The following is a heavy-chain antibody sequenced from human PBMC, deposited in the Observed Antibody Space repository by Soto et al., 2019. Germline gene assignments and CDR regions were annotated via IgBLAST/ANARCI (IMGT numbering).Heavy chain of an antibody. J-gene: IGHJ4*02. V-gene: IGHV1-69*13. CDR3: ARGAMANFDY. Sequence: ASVKVSCKASGGSFGSQGIAWVRQAPGQGLEWMGGFIAMLGTPTYAKKVQGRATISADESLTSSYLELRSLRSEDTGVYFCARGAMANFDYWGQGTVVTVSS. D-gene: IGHD5-18*01. CDR1: GGSFGSQG. CDR2: FIAMLGTP.